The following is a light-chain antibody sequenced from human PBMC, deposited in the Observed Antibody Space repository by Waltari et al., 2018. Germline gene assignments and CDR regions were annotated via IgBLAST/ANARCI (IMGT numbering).Light chain of an antibody. CDR3: AAWDDSLNGPV. CDR2: SNN. J-gene: IGLJ2*01. V-gene: IGLV1-44*01. Sequence: QSALTQPPSTSGTPGQRVTISCDGSISNIGRTPVNWYQQLPGTAPKLLIYSNNQRPSGVPGRFSGSSSGTSASLASRGLQSEDEGDYYCAAWDDSLNGPVFGGGTKLTVL. CDR1: ISNIGRTP.